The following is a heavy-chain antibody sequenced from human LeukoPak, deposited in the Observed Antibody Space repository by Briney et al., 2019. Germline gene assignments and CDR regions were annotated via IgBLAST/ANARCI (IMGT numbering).Heavy chain of an antibody. J-gene: IGHJ6*03. CDR2: SSSSSSTI. V-gene: IGHV3-48*01. Sequence: GGSLRLSCAASGFTFSSYSMNWVRQAPGKGLEWVSSSSSSSSTIYYADSVKGRFTISRDNAKNSLYLQMNSLRAEDTAVYYCARDRGFWSGYSPYYYYYYMDVWGKGTTVTVSS. D-gene: IGHD3-3*01. CDR1: GFTFSSYS. CDR3: ARDRGFWSGYSPYYYYYYMDV.